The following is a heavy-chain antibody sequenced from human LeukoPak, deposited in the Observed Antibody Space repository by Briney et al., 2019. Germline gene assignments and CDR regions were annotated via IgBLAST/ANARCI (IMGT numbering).Heavy chain of an antibody. Sequence: GGSLRLSCTASGFTFGDYAMSWVRQAPGKGLEWVGFIRSKAYGGTTEYAASVKGRFTISRDNSKNTLYLQMNSLRAEDTAVYYCARQTYYYYYGMDVWGQGTTVTVSS. CDR3: ARQTYYYYYGMDV. CDR2: IRSKAYGGTT. V-gene: IGHV3-49*04. J-gene: IGHJ6*02. CDR1: GFTFGDYA.